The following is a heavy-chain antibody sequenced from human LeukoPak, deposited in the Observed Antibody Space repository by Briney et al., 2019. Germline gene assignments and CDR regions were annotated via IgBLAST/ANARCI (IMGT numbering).Heavy chain of an antibody. CDR3: ARARWQLVPYFDS. V-gene: IGHV1-2*02. Sequence: ASVKVSCKASGYTFTDYYMHWVRQAPGQGLEWTGWINPNSGGTNFAQKFQGRVAMTRDTSISTAYLELGSLRSDDTAVHFCARARWQLVPYFDSWGQGTLVTVSS. J-gene: IGHJ4*02. CDR2: INPNSGGT. D-gene: IGHD6-6*01. CDR1: GYTFTDYY.